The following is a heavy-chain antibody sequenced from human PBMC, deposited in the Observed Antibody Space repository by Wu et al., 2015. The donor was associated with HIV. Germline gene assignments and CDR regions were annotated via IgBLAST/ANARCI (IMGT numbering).Heavy chain of an antibody. CDR3: ARAQVGGGGAFDI. V-gene: IGHV1-8*01. J-gene: IGHJ3*02. D-gene: IGHD3-16*01. Sequence: VQLVQSGAELREPGSTVRVSCKLSGFMYTDYHIHWVQQAPGQGLEWMGWMNPNSGNTGYAQKFQGRVTMTRNTSISTAYMELSSLRSEDTAVYYCARAQVGGGGAFDIWGQGTMVIVSS. CDR1: GFMYTDYH. CDR2: MNPNSGNT.